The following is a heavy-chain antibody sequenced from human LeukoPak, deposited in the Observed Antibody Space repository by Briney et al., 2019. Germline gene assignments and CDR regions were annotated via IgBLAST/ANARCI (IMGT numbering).Heavy chain of an antibody. V-gene: IGHV1-8*01. CDR3: ARVSPDSDP. Sequence: GASVKVSCKASGYTFTTYDISWVRQPTGQGLEWKGWMNPKSGYTGYAQKFQGRVTMTRNTSISTAYMELSRLTSEDTAVYYCARVSPDSDPWGQGTLVTVSS. J-gene: IGHJ5*02. CDR1: GYTFTTYD. CDR2: MNPKSGYT. D-gene: IGHD1-14*01.